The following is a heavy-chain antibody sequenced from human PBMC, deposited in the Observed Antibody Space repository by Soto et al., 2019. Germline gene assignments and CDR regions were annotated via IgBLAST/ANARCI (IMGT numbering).Heavy chain of an antibody. Sequence: EVQLVESGGGLVQPGESLRLSCAASGFTVSNYHMTWVRQATGKGLEWVSAVYADGATSHADSVKDRFTVSRDHSRNTLNLQMSGLRPEDTAVYSCAGSGGGLDYWGQGTLVTVSS. J-gene: IGHJ4*02. CDR2: VYADGAT. CDR3: AGSGGGLDY. D-gene: IGHD3-10*01. V-gene: IGHV3-66*01. CDR1: GFTVSNYH.